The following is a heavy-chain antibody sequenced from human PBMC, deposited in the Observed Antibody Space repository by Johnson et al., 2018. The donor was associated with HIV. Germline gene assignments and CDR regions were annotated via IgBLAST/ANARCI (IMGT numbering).Heavy chain of an antibody. D-gene: IGHD3-22*01. CDR2: ISYDGSNK. CDR3: ARGRGSYASSAYPTTPTAFDM. V-gene: IGHV3-30*04. CDR1: GFTFSSYA. Sequence: QEQLVESGGGLVQPGGSLRLSCAASGFTFSSYAMHWVRQAPGKGLEWVAVISYDGSNKYYADSVKGRFTISRDNSKNTVYLRMNTLRAEDTAVYYCARGRGSYASSAYPTTPTAFDMWGQGTMVTVSS. J-gene: IGHJ3*02.